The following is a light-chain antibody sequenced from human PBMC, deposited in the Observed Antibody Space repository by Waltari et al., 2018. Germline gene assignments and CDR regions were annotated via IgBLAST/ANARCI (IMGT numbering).Light chain of an antibody. CDR1: TSDVGGHNY. CDR3: SSYSSTITYV. CDR2: EVS. J-gene: IGLJ1*01. V-gene: IGLV2-14*01. Sequence: QSALTQPASVSGSPGQSITISCTGTTSDVGGHNYVSWYQQHPGKAPKLLIYEVSNRPSGVSNRFSGSKSANTASLTISGLQAEDEADYYCSSYSSTITYVFGTGTKVTVL.